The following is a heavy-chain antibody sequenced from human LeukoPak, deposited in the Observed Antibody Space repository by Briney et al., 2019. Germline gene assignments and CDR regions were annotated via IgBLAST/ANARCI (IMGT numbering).Heavy chain of an antibody. V-gene: IGHV3-23*01. J-gene: IGHJ4*02. D-gene: IGHD3-22*01. CDR1: GFTFSSYY. Sequence: PGGSLRLSCAASGFTFSSYYMSWVRQAPGKGLEWVSSISGSGGKTYYTDSVKGRFTISRDNSKNTLYLQMNSLRAEDTAVYYCARPQSSSGYYWPFDDWGQGTLVTVSS. CDR2: ISGSGGKT. CDR3: ARPQSSSGYYWPFDD.